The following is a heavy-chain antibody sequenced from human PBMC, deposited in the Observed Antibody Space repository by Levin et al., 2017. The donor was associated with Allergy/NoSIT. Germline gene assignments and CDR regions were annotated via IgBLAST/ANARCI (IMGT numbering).Heavy chain of an antibody. V-gene: IGHV4-61*01. J-gene: IGHJ6*03. CDR3: ARIRQKPVQLERGKISPRYYYMDV. Sequence: PSETLSLTCTVSGGSVSSGSYYWSWIRQPPGKGLEWIGYIYYSGSTNYNPSLKSRVTISVDTSKNQFSLKLSSVTAADTAVYYCARIRQKPVQLERGKISPRYYYMDVWGKGTTVTVSS. CDR2: IYYSGST. CDR1: GGSVSSGSYY. D-gene: IGHD1-1*01.